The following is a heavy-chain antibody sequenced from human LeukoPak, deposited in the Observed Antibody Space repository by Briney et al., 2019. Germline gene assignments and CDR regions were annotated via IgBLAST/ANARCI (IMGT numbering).Heavy chain of an antibody. Sequence: PGGSLRLSCAASGFTFSSYWMHWVRQAPGKGLVWVSRINSDGSSTSYADSVKGRFTISRDNAKNTLYLQMNSLRAEDTAVYYCAKLPLNPRVNNDYWGQGTLVTVSS. CDR2: INSDGSST. D-gene: IGHD1/OR15-1a*01. J-gene: IGHJ4*02. CDR3: AKLPLNPRVNNDY. CDR1: GFTFSSYW. V-gene: IGHV3-74*01.